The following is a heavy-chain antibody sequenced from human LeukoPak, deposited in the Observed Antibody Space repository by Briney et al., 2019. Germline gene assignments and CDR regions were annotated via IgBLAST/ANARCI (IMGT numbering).Heavy chain of an antibody. J-gene: IGHJ4*02. Sequence: GGSLRLSCAVSGFSFDDYAMHWVRQAPGKGLEWVSGISWNSGGIGYADSVKGRFTISRDNSKNSLYLQMNSLRAEDTAVYYCALGSYFDYWGQGTLVTVSS. D-gene: IGHD3-10*01. CDR3: ALGSYFDY. CDR1: GFSFDDYA. V-gene: IGHV3-9*01. CDR2: ISWNSGGI.